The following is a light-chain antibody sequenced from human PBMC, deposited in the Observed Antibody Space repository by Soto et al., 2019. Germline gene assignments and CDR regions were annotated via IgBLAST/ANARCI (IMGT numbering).Light chain of an antibody. V-gene: IGKV3-20*01. Sequence: EVVLTQSPVTLSLSPGERATLSCRASQSFRGDSLAWYQQTPGQPPRLLIYAASTRATGIPDRFSGSGSGTDFTLTISRLEPEDFAVYYCQQSGSPSGWTFGRGTKVDIK. CDR1: QSFRGDS. J-gene: IGKJ1*01. CDR3: QQSGSPSGWT. CDR2: AAS.